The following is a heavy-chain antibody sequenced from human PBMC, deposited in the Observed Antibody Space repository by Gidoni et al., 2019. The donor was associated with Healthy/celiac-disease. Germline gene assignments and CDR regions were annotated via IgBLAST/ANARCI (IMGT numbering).Heavy chain of an antibody. CDR1: GVSSSSSSYY. Sequence: QLQLQESGPGLVTPSETLSLTCTVSGVSSSSSSYYWVWIRQPPGKGLEWSGSIYYSGSTYYNPSLKSRVTISVDTSKNQFSLKLSSVTAADTAVYYCARCGGRGLGDYWGQGTLVTVSS. J-gene: IGHJ4*02. V-gene: IGHV4-39*01. D-gene: IGHD3-22*01. CDR3: ARCGGRGLGDY. CDR2: IYYSGST.